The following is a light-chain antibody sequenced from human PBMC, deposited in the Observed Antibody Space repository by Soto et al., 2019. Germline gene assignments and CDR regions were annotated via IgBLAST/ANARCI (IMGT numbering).Light chain of an antibody. V-gene: IGKV3-20*01. CDR3: QQYAGSPRT. CDR2: SAS. CDR1: QNLGTLY. J-gene: IGKJ1*01. Sequence: IGLTQSPGTLSLSPGERGTLSCRASQNLGTLYLAWFQQKSGQAPRLLIYSASRRATGIPDRFTGSGSGTDFTLTINRVEPEDFAVYFCQQYAGSPRTFGQGTKVDIK.